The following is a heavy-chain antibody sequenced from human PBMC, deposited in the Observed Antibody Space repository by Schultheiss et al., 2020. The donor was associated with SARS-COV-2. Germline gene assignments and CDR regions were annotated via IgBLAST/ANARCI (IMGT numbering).Heavy chain of an antibody. CDR2: IYYSGNT. D-gene: IGHD3-16*02. Sequence: SQTLSLTCTVSGGSISSYYWSWIRQPPGKGLEWIGYIYYSGNTYYNPSLRSRVTISVDTSKNQFSLKLSSVTAADTAVYYCARHGDANYDYVWGSYRKNGFDYRGQGTLVTVSS. J-gene: IGHJ4*02. CDR3: ARHGDANYDYVWGSYRKNGFDY. V-gene: IGHV4-59*08. CDR1: GGSISSYY.